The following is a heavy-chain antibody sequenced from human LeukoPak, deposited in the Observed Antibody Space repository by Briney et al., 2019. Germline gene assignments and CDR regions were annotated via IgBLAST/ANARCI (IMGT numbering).Heavy chain of an antibody. V-gene: IGHV1-18*01. CDR2: ISAYNGNT. Sequence: VASVKVSCKASGYTFTSCGISWVRQAPGQGLEWMGWISAYNGNTNYAQKLQGRVTMTTDTSTSTAYMELRSLRSDDTAVYYCARDPTSSWPLFYYYYGMDVWGQGTTVTVSS. J-gene: IGHJ6*02. D-gene: IGHD6-13*01. CDR1: GYTFTSCG. CDR3: ARDPTSSWPLFYYYYGMDV.